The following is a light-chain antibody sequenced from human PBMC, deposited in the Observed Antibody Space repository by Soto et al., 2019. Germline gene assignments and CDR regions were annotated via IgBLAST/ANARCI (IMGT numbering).Light chain of an antibody. CDR3: SSYAGGNTPFV. CDR1: SSDVGGYNY. J-gene: IGLJ1*01. Sequence: QSALTQPPSASGSPGQSVTISCTGTSSDVGGYNYVSWYQQYPGKAPKLMIYEVSKRPSGVPDRFSGSKSGNTASLTVSGLQAEDEADYYCSSYAGGNTPFVFGTGTKVTVL. CDR2: EVS. V-gene: IGLV2-8*01.